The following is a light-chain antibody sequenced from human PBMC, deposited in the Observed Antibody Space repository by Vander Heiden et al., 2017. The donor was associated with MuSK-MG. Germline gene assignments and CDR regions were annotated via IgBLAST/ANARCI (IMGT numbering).Light chain of an antibody. J-gene: IGLJ2*01. CDR2: GNS. Sequence: QSVLTQPPSVSAAPGRRVTISCTGSSSNIGAVYDVHWYQQLPGTAPKVLIYGNSNRPSGVPDRFSGSKSGTSASLAITGLQAEDEADYYCQSYDSSLSGHVVFGGGTKLTVL. V-gene: IGLV1-40*01. CDR3: QSYDSSLSGHVV. CDR1: SSNIGAVYD.